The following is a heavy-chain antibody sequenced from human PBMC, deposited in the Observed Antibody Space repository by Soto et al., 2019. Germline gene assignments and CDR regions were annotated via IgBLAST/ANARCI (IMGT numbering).Heavy chain of an antibody. CDR1: EFTFVGYA. J-gene: IGHJ4*02. V-gene: IGHV3-48*02. Sequence: PGGSLILSWAAFEFTFVGYARNLVRQAPGKGLERVSHISGSSTIYYADSVKGRFTVSRDNSKSSLYLQMNSLRDEDTAVYYCARVSYGGNLGYWGQATLVTLSS. CDR3: ARVSYGGNLGY. CDR2: ISGSSTI. D-gene: IGHD4-17*01.